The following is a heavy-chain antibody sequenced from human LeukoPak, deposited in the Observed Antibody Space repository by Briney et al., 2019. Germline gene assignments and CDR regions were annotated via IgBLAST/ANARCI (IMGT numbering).Heavy chain of an antibody. CDR1: GFTFSSYE. V-gene: IGHV3-21*01. CDR3: ARAILYGSGSYNDY. J-gene: IGHJ4*02. CDR2: ISSSSSYI. D-gene: IGHD3-10*01. Sequence: GGSLRLSCAASGFTFSSYEMNWVRQAPGKGLEWVSSISSSSSYIYYADSVRGRFTISRDNAKNSLYLQMNSLRAEDTAVYYCARAILYGSGSYNDYWGQGTLVTVSS.